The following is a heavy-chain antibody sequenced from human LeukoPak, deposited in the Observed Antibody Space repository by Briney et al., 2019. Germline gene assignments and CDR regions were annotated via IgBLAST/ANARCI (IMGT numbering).Heavy chain of an antibody. CDR2: ISGSGGST. J-gene: IGHJ5*02. CDR3: AKGGRGVIHWFDP. D-gene: IGHD3-10*01. Sequence: PGGSLRLSCAASGFAFSSSAMSCVRQAPGKGLEWVSAISGSGGSTYYADSVKGRFTISRDNSKNTLYLQMNSLRAEDTAVYYCAKGGRGVIHWFDPWGQGTLVIVSS. V-gene: IGHV3-23*01. CDR1: GFAFSSSA.